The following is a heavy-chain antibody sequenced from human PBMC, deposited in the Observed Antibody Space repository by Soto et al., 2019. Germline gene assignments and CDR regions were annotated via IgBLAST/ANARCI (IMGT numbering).Heavy chain of an antibody. Sequence: QITLKESGPTLVKPTQTLTLTCTFSGFSLSTSGVAVGWIRQPPGKALEWLALIFWDDDERYSPSLKSRLTSTKDTSKNQVVLTMTNMDPVDTATYYCAHRRGLGEQRGGLKFQHWGQGTLVTVSS. CDR3: AHRRGLGEQRGGLKFQH. CDR2: IFWDDDE. D-gene: IGHD3-16*01. CDR1: GFSLSTSGVA. V-gene: IGHV2-5*02. J-gene: IGHJ1*01.